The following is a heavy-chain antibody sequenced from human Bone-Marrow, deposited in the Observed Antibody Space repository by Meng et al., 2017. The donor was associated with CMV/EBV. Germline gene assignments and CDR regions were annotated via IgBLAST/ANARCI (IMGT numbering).Heavy chain of an antibody. J-gene: IGHJ3*02. CDR1: GFTFSSYW. Sequence: GGSLRLSCAASGFTFSSYWMHWVRQAPGKGLVWVSRINSDGSSTSYADSVKGRFTISRDNAKNTLYLQMNSLRAEDTAVNYCARLHDSSGFAFDIWGQGTMVTVSS. CDR3: ARLHDSSGFAFDI. D-gene: IGHD3-22*01. CDR2: INSDGSST. V-gene: IGHV3-74*01.